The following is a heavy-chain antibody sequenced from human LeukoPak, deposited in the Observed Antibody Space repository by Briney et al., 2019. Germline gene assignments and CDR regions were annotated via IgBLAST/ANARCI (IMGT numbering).Heavy chain of an antibody. CDR1: GITFSSYV. V-gene: IGHV3-23*01. J-gene: IGHJ4*02. D-gene: IGHD2-15*01. CDR3: AKGDLLLSASDF. CDR2: ISASGAGT. Sequence: GGSLRLSCAASGITFSSYVMSWVRQAPGKGLEWVSGISASGAGTYYADSVKGRFTISRDNSKNTLYLQMNSLRAEDTAVYYCAKGDLLLSASDFWGQGTLVTVS.